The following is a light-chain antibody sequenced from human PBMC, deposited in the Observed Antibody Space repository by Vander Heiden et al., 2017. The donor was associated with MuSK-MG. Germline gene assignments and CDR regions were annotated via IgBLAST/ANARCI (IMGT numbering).Light chain of an antibody. CDR2: QAS. Sequence: DIQMTQSPSTLSASAADRATTTCRASQSIGPWLAWYQPRPGKAPKLLIYQASGLEGGVPSRFTGRGSGTEFTLTISGLQPDDSATYYCQQYDSYPPTFGQGSKVELK. V-gene: IGKV1-5*03. J-gene: IGKJ1*01. CDR1: QSIGPW. CDR3: QQYDSYPPT.